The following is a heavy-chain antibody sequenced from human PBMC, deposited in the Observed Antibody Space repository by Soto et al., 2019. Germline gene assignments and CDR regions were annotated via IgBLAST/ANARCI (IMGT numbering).Heavy chain of an antibody. CDR2: IYYSGST. Sequence: SETLSLTCTVSGGSISSYYWSWIRQPPGKGLEWIGYIYYSGSTNYNPSLKSRVTISVDTSKNQFSLKLSSVTAADTAVYYCAREGYYDILTGYDRWFDPWGQGTLLTVSS. V-gene: IGHV4-59*01. D-gene: IGHD3-9*01. CDR1: GGSISSYY. J-gene: IGHJ5*02. CDR3: AREGYYDILTGYDRWFDP.